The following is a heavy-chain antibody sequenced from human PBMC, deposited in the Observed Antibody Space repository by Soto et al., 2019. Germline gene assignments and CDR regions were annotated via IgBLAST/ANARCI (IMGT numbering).Heavy chain of an antibody. Sequence: QITLKESGPTLVKPTQTLTLTCTFSGFSLSTSGVGVGWIRQPPGKALEWLALIYWDDDKRYSPSLKSRLTTTKDTSKTQVVLTRTNMAPVDTATYSWAHTSAPRLVDVWGRGPTVTVSS. CDR2: IYWDDDK. CDR3: AHTSAPRLVDV. CDR1: GFSLSTSGVG. V-gene: IGHV2-5*02. J-gene: IGHJ6*02.